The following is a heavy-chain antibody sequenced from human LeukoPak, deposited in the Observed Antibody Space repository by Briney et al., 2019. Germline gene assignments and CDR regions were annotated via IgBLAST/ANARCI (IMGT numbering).Heavy chain of an antibody. D-gene: IGHD3-22*01. J-gene: IGHJ4*02. V-gene: IGHV3-48*03. CDR1: GFTFSSYE. CDR2: INGRGTTF. Sequence: QTGGSLRLSCAASGFTFSSYEMNWLRQTPVKGLEWISYINGRGTTFYYADSVKGRFTIARDNAKNSLYLQMNSLRAEDTALYYCAREKPFYDSSGYYYPIAFDYWGQGTLVTVSS. CDR3: AREKPFYDSSGYYYPIAFDY.